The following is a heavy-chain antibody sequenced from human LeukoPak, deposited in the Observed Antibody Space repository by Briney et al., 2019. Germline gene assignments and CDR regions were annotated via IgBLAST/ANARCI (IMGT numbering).Heavy chain of an antibody. Sequence: GGSLRLSCAASGFTVSSNYMSWVRQAPGKGLEWVSVIYSGGSTYYADSVKGRSTISRDDSKNTLYLQMNSLRAEDTAVYYCAREGRYCSSTGCYAGGLDYWGQGTLVTVSP. V-gene: IGHV3-53*01. CDR2: IYSGGST. CDR1: GFTVSSNY. CDR3: AREGRYCSSTGCYAGGLDY. D-gene: IGHD2-2*01. J-gene: IGHJ4*02.